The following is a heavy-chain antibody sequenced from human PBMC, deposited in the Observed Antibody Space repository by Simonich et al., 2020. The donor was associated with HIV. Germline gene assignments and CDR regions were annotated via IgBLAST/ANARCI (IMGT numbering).Heavy chain of an antibody. Sequence: QVQLVQSGAEVKKPGASVKVSCKASGYTFTGYYMHWVRQAPGHGLEWQGCINTNTGNPRYAQGFTGQFVFSLDTSVSTAYLQISSLKAEDTAVYYCARDSHFYFDNWGQGTLVTVSS. V-gene: IGHV7-4-1*02. CDR2: INTNTGNP. CDR1: GYTFTGYY. CDR3: ARDSHFYFDN. J-gene: IGHJ4*02.